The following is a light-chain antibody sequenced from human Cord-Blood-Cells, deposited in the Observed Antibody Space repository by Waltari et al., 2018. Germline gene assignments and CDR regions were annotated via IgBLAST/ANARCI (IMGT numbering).Light chain of an antibody. J-gene: IGKJ2*01. CDR1: QSSSSY. CDR2: AAS. CDR3: QQSYSTPYT. Sequence: DIQMTQSPSSLSASVGDRVTITCRASQSSSSYLNWYQQKPGKAPKLLIYAASSLQSGVSSRFSGSGSGTDFTLTISSLQPEDFATYYFQQSYSTPYTFGQWTKLEIK. V-gene: IGKV1-39*01.